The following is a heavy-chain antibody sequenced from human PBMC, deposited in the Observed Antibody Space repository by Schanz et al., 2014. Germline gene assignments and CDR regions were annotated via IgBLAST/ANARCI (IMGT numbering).Heavy chain of an antibody. J-gene: IGHJ4*02. CDR2: ISSGGTTT. Sequence: PGGSLRLSCAASGFIFSDYYMAWIRQAPGKGPEYVSYISSGGTTTYHSDSVKGRFTISRDNSKNTVYIQMNSLRAEDTAVYYCARGGPAYDFDDWGQGTLVTVSS. D-gene: IGHD2-21*01. V-gene: IGHV3-11*04. CDR3: ARGGPAYDFDD. CDR1: GFIFSDYY.